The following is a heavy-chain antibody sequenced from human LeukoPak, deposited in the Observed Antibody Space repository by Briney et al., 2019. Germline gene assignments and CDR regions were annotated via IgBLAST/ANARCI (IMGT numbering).Heavy chain of an antibody. D-gene: IGHD2-2*01. Sequence: PGGFLRLSCAASGFTLSNYDMNWVRQAPGKGLEWVSSISTSSRYIYYKDSVRGRFTISRDDAKNSLYLEMNSLRAGDTAVYYCARADCSSSTCYLRRSWFDPWGQGTLVTVSS. V-gene: IGHV3-21*01. CDR1: GFTLSNYD. CDR2: ISTSSRYI. J-gene: IGHJ5*02. CDR3: ARADCSSSTCYLRRSWFDP.